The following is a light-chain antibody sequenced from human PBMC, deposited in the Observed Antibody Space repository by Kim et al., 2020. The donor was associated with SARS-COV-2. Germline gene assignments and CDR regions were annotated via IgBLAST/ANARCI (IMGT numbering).Light chain of an antibody. V-gene: IGKV1-27*01. Sequence: DIQMTQSPSSLSASVGDRVTITCRASQGISNYLAWYQQKPGKVPKLLIYAASTLQSGVPSRFSGSGSGTDFTLTISSLQPEDVATYYCQKYNSALGITFRQGTRLEIK. CDR1: QGISNY. CDR2: AAS. J-gene: IGKJ5*01. CDR3: QKYNSALGIT.